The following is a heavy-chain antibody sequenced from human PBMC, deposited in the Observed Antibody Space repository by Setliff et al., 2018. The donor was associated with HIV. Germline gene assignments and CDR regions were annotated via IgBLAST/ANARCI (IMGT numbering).Heavy chain of an antibody. CDR3: ARGRVTLNGVAAGHHYMDV. J-gene: IGHJ6*03. CDR1: GGFIGTYY. Sequence: SETLSLTCTVSGGFIGTYYWSWIRQSPGKGLEWIGSVYYTGTTNYNPSLESRVTMSVDTSKNQFSLRLMSLTAADTAIYYFARGRVTLNGVAAGHHYMDVWGKGNTVTVSS. D-gene: IGHD3-3*01. CDR2: VYYTGTT. V-gene: IGHV4-59*13.